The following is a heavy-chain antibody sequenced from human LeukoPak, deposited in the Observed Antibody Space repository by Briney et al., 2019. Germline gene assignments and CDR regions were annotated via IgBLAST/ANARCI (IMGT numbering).Heavy chain of an antibody. CDR1: GFTFSSYT. V-gene: IGHV3-21*01. CDR3: ARAPLRDDYGDYEDY. D-gene: IGHD4-17*01. CDR2: ISSSSSYI. Sequence: GGSLRLSCAASGFTFSSYTMHWIRQAPGKGLEWVSSISSSSSYIYYADSVKGRFTISRDNAKNSLYLQMNSLRAEDTAVYYCARAPLRDDYGDYEDYWGQGTLVTVSS. J-gene: IGHJ4*02.